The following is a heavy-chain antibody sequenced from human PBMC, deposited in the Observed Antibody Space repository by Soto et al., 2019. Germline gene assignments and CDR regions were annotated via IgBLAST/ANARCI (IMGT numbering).Heavy chain of an antibody. J-gene: IGHJ6*02. D-gene: IGHD6-13*01. CDR2: ISGSGGST. V-gene: IGHV3-23*01. CDR1: GFTFSSYA. CDR3: AKDNLGPSSTLIAAAGRGDYYYYGMDV. Sequence: EVQLLESGGGLVQPGGSLRLSCAASGFTFSSYAMSWVRQAPGKGLEWVSAISGSGGSTYYADSVKGRFTISRDNSKNTLYLQMNSLRAEDTAVYYCAKDNLGPSSTLIAAAGRGDYYYYGMDVWGQGTTVTVSS.